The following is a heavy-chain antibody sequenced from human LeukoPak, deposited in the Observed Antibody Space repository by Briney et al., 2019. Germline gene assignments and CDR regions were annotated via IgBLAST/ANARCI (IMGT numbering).Heavy chain of an antibody. Sequence: KSSETLSLTCTVSGASISSSSYYWGWIRQPPGKGLEWIGSIYYSGSTYYNPSLKSRVTISVDTSKNQFSLKLSSVTAADTAVYYSARDQRWLQSPLYTDYWGQGTLVTVSS. CDR2: IYYSGST. CDR3: ARDQRWLQSPLYTDY. CDR1: GASISSSSYY. D-gene: IGHD5-24*01. V-gene: IGHV4-39*07. J-gene: IGHJ4*02.